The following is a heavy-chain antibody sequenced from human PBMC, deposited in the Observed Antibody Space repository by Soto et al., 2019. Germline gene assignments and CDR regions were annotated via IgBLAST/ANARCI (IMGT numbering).Heavy chain of an antibody. J-gene: IGHJ6*02. V-gene: IGHV4-59*01. CDR3: ARGGGYDFRSSQAPPIDV. CDR2: LYYTGST. D-gene: IGHD3-3*01. CDR1: GRSISDFY. Sequence: SETLSLTCNVSGRSISDFYWSWIRQSPGKRLEWIGYLYYTGSTNYNPALKSRVTISLDTSKNQFSLQVRSVTAADTAVYYCARGGGYDFRSSQAPPIDVWGQGTTVTVSS.